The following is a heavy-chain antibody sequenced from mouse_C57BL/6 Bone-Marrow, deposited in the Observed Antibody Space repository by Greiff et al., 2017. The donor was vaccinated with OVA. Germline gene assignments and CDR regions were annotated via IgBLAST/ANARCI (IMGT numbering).Heavy chain of an antibody. CDR3: ARCPHYYGSSHVAY. CDR2: INPGSGGT. V-gene: IGHV1-54*01. Sequence: VQLQESGAELVRPGTSVKVSCKASGYAFTNYLIEWVKQRPGQGLEWIGVINPGSGGTNYNEKFKGKATLTADKSSSTAYMQLSSLTSEASAVYFCARCPHYYGSSHVAYWGQGTLVTVSA. D-gene: IGHD1-1*01. CDR1: GYAFTNYL. J-gene: IGHJ3*01.